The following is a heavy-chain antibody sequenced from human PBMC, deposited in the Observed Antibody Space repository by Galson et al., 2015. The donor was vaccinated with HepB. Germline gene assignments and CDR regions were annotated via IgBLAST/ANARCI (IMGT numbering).Heavy chain of an antibody. CDR3: ARAGLYYDSSGYDP. CDR2: TRNKANSYTT. CDR1: GFTFSDHY. V-gene: IGHV3-72*01. J-gene: IGHJ5*02. D-gene: IGHD3-22*01. Sequence: SLRLSCAASGFTFSDHYMDWVRQAPGKGLEWVGRTRNKANSYTTEYAASVKGRFTISRDDSKNSLYLQMNSLKTEDTAVYYCARAGLYYDSSGYDPWGQGTLVTVSS.